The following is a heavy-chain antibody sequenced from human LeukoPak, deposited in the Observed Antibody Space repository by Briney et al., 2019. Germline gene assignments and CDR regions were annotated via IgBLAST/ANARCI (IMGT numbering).Heavy chain of an antibody. CDR1: GGTFSISA. D-gene: IGHD3-22*01. Sequence: SVKVSCKSSGGTFSISAINWVRQAPGQGPEWMGGIIPIYGTANYVQKFQDRVTITADESTSTVYMELSSLRSKDTALYYCATDLAKKYDSTGLDAFDVWGQGTMVIVSS. CDR3: ATDLAKKYDSTGLDAFDV. J-gene: IGHJ3*01. CDR2: IIPIYGTA. V-gene: IGHV1-69*13.